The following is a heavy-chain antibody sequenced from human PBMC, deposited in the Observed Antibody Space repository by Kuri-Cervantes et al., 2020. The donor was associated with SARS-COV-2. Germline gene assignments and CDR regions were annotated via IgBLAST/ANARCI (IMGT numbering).Heavy chain of an antibody. CDR2: IKQDGSEK. Sequence: GESLKSSCAASGFTFSSYWMSWVRQAPGKGLEWVANIKQDGSEKYYVDSVKGRFTISRDNAKNSLYLQMNSLRAEDTAVYYCAREGVDIVGAPHDAFDIWGQGTMVTVSS. J-gene: IGHJ3*02. D-gene: IGHD1-26*01. CDR1: GFTFSSYW. CDR3: AREGVDIVGAPHDAFDI. V-gene: IGHV3-7*01.